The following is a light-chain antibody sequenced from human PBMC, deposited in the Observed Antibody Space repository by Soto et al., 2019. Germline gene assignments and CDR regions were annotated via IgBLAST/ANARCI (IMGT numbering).Light chain of an antibody. V-gene: IGKV3-15*01. Sequence: EIVMTQSPATLSVSPGERATLSCRASQSVSSNLAWHQQKPGQAPRLLIYGASTRATGIPARFSGSGSGTEFTLTISSLQSEVFAVYYCQPYNNWPPITFGQGTRLEIK. J-gene: IGKJ5*01. CDR1: QSVSSN. CDR2: GAS. CDR3: QPYNNWPPIT.